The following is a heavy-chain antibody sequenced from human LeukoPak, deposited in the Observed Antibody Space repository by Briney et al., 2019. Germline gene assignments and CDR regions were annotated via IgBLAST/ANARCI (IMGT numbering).Heavy chain of an antibody. CDR1: GGSISSYY. CDR3: ARARGRNRVSYYYDSSGYYNFDY. J-gene: IGHJ4*02. D-gene: IGHD3-22*01. V-gene: IGHV4-59*01. Sequence: PSETLSLTCTVSGGSISSYYWSWIRQPPGKGLEWIGYIYYSGSTNYNPSLKSRVTISVDTSKNQFSLKLSSVTAADTAVYYCARARGRNRVSYYYDSSGYYNFDYWGQGTLVTVSS. CDR2: IYYSGST.